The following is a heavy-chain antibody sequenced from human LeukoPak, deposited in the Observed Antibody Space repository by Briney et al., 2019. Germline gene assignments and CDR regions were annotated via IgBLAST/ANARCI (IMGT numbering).Heavy chain of an antibody. Sequence: SETLSLTCTVSGGSISSGDYYWSWIRQPPGKGLEWIGCIYYSGSTYYNPSLKSRVTISVDTSKNQFSLKLSSVTAADTAVYYCASSSGYRAFDIWGQGTMVTVSS. CDR2: IYYSGST. V-gene: IGHV4-30-4*01. D-gene: IGHD3-22*01. CDR1: GGSISSGDYY. CDR3: ASSSGYRAFDI. J-gene: IGHJ3*02.